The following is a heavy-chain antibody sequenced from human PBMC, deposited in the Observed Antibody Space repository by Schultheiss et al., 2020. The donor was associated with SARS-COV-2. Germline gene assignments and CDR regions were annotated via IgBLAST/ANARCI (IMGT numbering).Heavy chain of an antibody. CDR1: GFTFSNAW. J-gene: IGHJ4*02. Sequence: GESLKISCAASGFTFSNAWMSWVRQAPGKGLEWVAVISYDGSNKYYVDSVKGRFTISRDNSKNTLYLQMNSLRAEDTAVYYCAKEFDGSYVYWGQGTLVTVSS. V-gene: IGHV3-30*18. CDR2: ISYDGSNK. CDR3: AKEFDGSYVY. D-gene: IGHD1-26*01.